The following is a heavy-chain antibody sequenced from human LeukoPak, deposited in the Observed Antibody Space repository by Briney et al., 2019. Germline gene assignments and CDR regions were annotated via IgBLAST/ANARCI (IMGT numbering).Heavy chain of an antibody. V-gene: IGHV4-59*08. D-gene: IGHD2-15*01. CDR2: IYYTGST. J-gene: IGHJ4*02. CDR3: ARRGYCSGGSCYSFDY. CDR1: GGSISSYY. Sequence: SETLSLTCTVSGGSISSYYWSWIRQPPGKGLEWIAYIYYTGSTNYNPSLKSRVTISVDTSKNQFSLKLSSVTAADTAVYYCARRGYCSGGSCYSFDYWGQGTLVTVSS.